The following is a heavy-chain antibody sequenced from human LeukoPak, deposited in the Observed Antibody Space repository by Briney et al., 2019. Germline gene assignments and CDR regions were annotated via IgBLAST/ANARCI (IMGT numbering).Heavy chain of an antibody. J-gene: IGHJ4*02. CDR3: ARFFRTVWELPYY. CDR2: IYTSGST. V-gene: IGHV4-4*07. D-gene: IGHD1-26*01. Sequence: PSETLSLTCTVSGGSISSYYWSWVRQPAGKGLEWIGRIYTSGSTNYNPSLKSRVTISVDTSKNQFSLRLSSVTAADTAVYYCARFFRTVWELPYYWGPGTLVTVSS. CDR1: GGSISSYY.